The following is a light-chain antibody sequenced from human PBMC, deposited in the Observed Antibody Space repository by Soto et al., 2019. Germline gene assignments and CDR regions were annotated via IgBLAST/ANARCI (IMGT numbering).Light chain of an antibody. CDR1: SSDVGGYNY. V-gene: IGLV2-14*01. CDR3: SSYTSSSPAVVV. J-gene: IGLJ2*01. CDR2: DVS. Sequence: QSALTQPASVSGSPGQSITISCTGTSSDVGGYNYVSWYQQHPGKAPKLMIYDVSNRPSGVSNRFSGSKSGNTASLPISGLQAEDEADYYCSSYTSSSPAVVVFGGGTKLTVL.